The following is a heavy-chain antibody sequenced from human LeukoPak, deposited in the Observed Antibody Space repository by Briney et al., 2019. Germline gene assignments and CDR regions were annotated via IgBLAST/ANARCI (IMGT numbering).Heavy chain of an antibody. CDR3: ARVPAVGARGRYFDY. J-gene: IGHJ4*02. Sequence: SETLSLTCTVSGYSISSGYYWGWIRQPPGKGLEWIGSIYHSGSTYYNPSLKSRVTISVDTSKNQLSLKLSSVTAADTAVYYCARVPAVGARGRYFDYWGQGTLVTVSS. CDR2: IYHSGST. CDR1: GYSISSGYY. D-gene: IGHD1-26*01. V-gene: IGHV4-38-2*02.